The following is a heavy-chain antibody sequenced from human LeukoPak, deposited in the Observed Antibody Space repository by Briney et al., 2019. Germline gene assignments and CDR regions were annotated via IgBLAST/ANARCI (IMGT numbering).Heavy chain of an antibody. J-gene: IGHJ4*02. CDR3: ARHGAFYYFDY. CDR2: LYYSGNT. CDR1: GGSFSSYA. V-gene: IGHV4-59*08. Sequence: SETLCLTCAASGGSFSSYAWSWVRQPPGKGLEWIGYLYYSGNTNYNPSLKSRVTISVDTSKNQFSLKLSSVTAADTAVYYCARHGAFYYFDYWGQGTRVTVSS. D-gene: IGHD1-26*01.